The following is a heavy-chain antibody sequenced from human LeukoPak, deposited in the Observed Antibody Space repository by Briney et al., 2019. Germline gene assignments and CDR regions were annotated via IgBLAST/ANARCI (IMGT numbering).Heavy chain of an antibody. CDR1: GYTFTSYG. D-gene: IGHD2-2*01. Sequence: ASVKVSCKASGYTFTSYGISWVRQAPGQGLEWMGWISAYNGNTNYAQKLQGRVTMTTDTSTSTAYMELRSLRSDDTAVYYCARDFVVVPAANLDAFDIWGQGTMVTVSS. V-gene: IGHV1-18*01. CDR3: ARDFVVVPAANLDAFDI. CDR2: ISAYNGNT. J-gene: IGHJ3*02.